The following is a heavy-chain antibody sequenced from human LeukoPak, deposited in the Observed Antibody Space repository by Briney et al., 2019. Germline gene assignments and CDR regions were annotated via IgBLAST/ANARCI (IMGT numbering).Heavy chain of an antibody. CDR2: VNTDGSET. V-gene: IGHV3-74*01. CDR1: GFTFSTYW. J-gene: IGHJ4*02. CDR3: VREYSSSSGRVFDY. Sequence: PGGSLRLSCAASGFTFSTYWMHWVRQAPGKGPVGVSRVNTDGSETYGDSVKGRFTISRDNAKNTLYLQMNSLRAEDTAVYYCVREYSSSSGRVFDYWGQGTLVTVSS. D-gene: IGHD6-6*01.